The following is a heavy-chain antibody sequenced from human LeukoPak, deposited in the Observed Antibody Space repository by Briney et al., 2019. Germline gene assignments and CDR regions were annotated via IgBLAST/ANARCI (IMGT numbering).Heavy chain of an antibody. V-gene: IGHV4-30-2*01. CDR3: ARGLYWFDP. CDR1: GGSISSGGYS. Sequence: SETLSLTCAVSGGSISSGGYSWSWIRQPPGKGLEWIGYIYHSGSTYYNPSLESRVTISVDRSKNQFSLKLSSVTAADTAVYYCARGLYWFDPWGQGTLVTVSS. J-gene: IGHJ5*02. CDR2: IYHSGST.